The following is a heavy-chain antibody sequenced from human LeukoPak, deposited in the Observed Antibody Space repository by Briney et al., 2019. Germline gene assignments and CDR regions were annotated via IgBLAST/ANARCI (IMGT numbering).Heavy chain of an antibody. J-gene: IGHJ4*02. CDR3: ARDRGGAQYCGGDCSYYFDY. V-gene: IGHV1-18*01. CDR2: ISAYNGNT. Sequence: ASVKVSCKASGYTFTSYGISWVRQAPGQGLEWMGWISAYNGNTNYAQKLQGRVTMTTDTSTSTAYMELRSLRSDDTAVYYCARDRGGAQYCGGDCSYYFDYWGQGTLVTVSS. CDR1: GYTFTSYG. D-gene: IGHD2-21*02.